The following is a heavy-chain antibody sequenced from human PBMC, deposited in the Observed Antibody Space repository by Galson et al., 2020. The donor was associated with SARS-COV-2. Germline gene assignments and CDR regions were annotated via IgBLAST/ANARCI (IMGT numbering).Heavy chain of an antibody. V-gene: IGHV4-34*01. J-gene: IGHJ6*02. CDR2: INHSDSA. CDR3: ARGRVGVVPAPILGLGPYYDYYAMDV. CDR1: VGSFSGFP. Sequence: ETSEPLSLTCAVYVGSFSGFPCSWVRQSPGKGLEWIGEINHSDSANYNQSLKSPVTIPVDTSTNQFSLKLTSVTAAETGVYYCARGRVGVVPAPILGLGPYYDYYAMDVWGQGTTITVSS. D-gene: IGHD2-2*01.